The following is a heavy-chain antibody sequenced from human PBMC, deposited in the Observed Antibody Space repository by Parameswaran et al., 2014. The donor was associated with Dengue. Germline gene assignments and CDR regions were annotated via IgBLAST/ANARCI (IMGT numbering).Heavy chain of an antibody. D-gene: IGHD3-22*01. Sequence: WIRQPPGKGLEWIGSIYYSGSTYYNPSLKSRVTISVDTSKNQFSLKLSSVTAADTAVYYCAIQYDSSGYYQDYWGQGTLVTVSS. J-gene: IGHJ4*02. V-gene: IGHV4-39*01. CDR3: AIQYDSSGYYQDY. CDR2: IYYSGST.